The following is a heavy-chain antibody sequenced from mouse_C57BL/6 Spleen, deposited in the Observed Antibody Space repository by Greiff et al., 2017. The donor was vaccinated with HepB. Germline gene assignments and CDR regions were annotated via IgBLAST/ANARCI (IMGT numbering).Heavy chain of an antibody. J-gene: IGHJ3*01. CDR1: GYTFTDYE. CDR3: TRGGGYYSNIFAY. CDR2: IDPETGGT. Sequence: QVQLQQSGAELVRPGASVTLSCKASGYTFTDYEMHWVKQTPVHGLEWIGAIDPETGGTAYNQKFKGKAILTADKSSSTAYMELRSLTSEDSAVYYCTRGGGYYSNIFAYWGQGTLVTVSA. V-gene: IGHV1-15*01. D-gene: IGHD2-5*01.